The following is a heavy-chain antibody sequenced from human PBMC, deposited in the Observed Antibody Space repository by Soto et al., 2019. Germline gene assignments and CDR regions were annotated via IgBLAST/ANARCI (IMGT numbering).Heavy chain of an antibody. Sequence: GGSLRLSCTASGFTFSSYWMNWVRQAPGKGLEWVANIKQDGSEKYYVDSVKGRFTISRDNAKNSLYLQINSLRAEDTAVYYCAGGTGWLSDSWGQGTLVTVSS. V-gene: IGHV3-7*05. CDR2: IKQDGSEK. J-gene: IGHJ4*02. CDR3: AGGTGWLSDS. CDR1: GFTFSSYW. D-gene: IGHD6-19*01.